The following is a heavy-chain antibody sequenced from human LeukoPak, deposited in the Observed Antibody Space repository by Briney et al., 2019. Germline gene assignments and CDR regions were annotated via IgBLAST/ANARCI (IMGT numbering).Heavy chain of an antibody. J-gene: IGHJ4*02. D-gene: IGHD3-22*01. CDR2: INHSGST. CDR3: ASLPYYDSSGYLGDY. Sequence: SETLSLTCAVYGGSFSGYYWSWIRQPPGKGLEWIGEINHSGSTNYNPSLKSRVTISVDTSKNQFSLKLSSVTAADTAVYYCASLPYYDSSGYLGDYWGQGTLVTVSS. V-gene: IGHV4-34*01. CDR1: GGSFSGYY.